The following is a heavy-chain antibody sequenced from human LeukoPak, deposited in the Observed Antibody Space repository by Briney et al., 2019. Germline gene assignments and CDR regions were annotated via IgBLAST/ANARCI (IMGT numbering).Heavy chain of an antibody. CDR1: GFTFRSRW. V-gene: IGHV3-7*01. Sequence: GGSLRLSCAASGFTFRSRWMSWVRQAPGKGLERVANIKPDGSEKNYVDSVKGRFTISRDNAKNSLYLQVNSLRAEDTAVYYCARDHAVGGFDYWGQGTLVTVSS. CDR3: ARDHAVGGFDY. D-gene: IGHD6-19*01. CDR2: IKPDGSEK. J-gene: IGHJ4*02.